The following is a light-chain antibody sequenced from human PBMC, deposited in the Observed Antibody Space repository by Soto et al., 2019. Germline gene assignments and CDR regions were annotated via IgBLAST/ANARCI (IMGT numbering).Light chain of an antibody. CDR2: GAS. V-gene: IGKV3-20*01. CDR3: QQYGSSQYT. J-gene: IGKJ2*01. CDR1: QSVRSSY. Sequence: EIVLTQSPGTLSLSPGERATLSCRASQSVRSSYLAWYQHKPGQAPRLLIHGASSRVTGTPDRFSGSGSGTGFTLTISSLEPEDYAVYYCQQYGSSQYTFGQGTKLEIK.